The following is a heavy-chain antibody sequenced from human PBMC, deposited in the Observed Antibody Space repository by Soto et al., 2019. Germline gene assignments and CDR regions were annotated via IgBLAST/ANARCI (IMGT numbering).Heavy chain of an antibody. CDR2: ISPHSGNT. CDR1: GYTFTTFG. Sequence: VQLIQSGTEVKKPGASVKVSCKASGYTFTTFGISWVRQAPGQGLEWMGWISPHSGNTKYAQKFQGRLTMTTDTYANGAYMELRSLRSDDTSVYFIVREPVLLITVKGDFDFRRHRSLVIVSS. V-gene: IGHV1-18*04. D-gene: IGHD1-20*01. CDR3: VREPVLLITVKGDFDF. J-gene: IGHJ4*01.